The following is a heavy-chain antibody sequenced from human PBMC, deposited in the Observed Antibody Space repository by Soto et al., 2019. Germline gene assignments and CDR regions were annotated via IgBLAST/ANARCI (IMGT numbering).Heavy chain of an antibody. Sequence: GGSLRLSCATSGFTFGYFSISWVRQAPGRGLEWVGFIRSKDYGGTTEYAASVKGRFAISRDDSTGIAYLQMNSLKIEDTAVYYCTREIPYFDSWGQGALVTVSS. CDR3: TREIPYFDS. J-gene: IGHJ4*02. V-gene: IGHV3-49*02. CDR1: GFTFGYFS. CDR2: IRSKDYGGTT.